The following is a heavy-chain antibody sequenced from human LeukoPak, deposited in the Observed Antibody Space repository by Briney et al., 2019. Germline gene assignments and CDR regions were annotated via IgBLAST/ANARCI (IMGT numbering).Heavy chain of an antibody. CDR2: IIPIFGTA. D-gene: IGHD3-22*01. J-gene: IGHJ4*02. CDR1: GYIFTTYG. CDR3: ARSRFQYYYDSSGHFDY. Sequence: SVKVSCKASGYIFTTYGISWVRQAPGQGLEWMGGIIPIFGTANYAQKFQGRVTITADESTSTAYMELSSLRSEDTAVYYCARSRFQYYYDSSGHFDYWGQGALVTVSS. V-gene: IGHV1-69*13.